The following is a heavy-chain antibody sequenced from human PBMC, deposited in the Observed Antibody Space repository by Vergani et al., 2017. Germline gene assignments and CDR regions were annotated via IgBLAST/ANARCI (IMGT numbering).Heavy chain of an antibody. J-gene: IGHJ6*03. V-gene: IGHV4-31*03. CDR3: ARQKDDYMDV. CDR1: GAYVGSGGYY. Sequence: QVQLQESGPGLVKASQTLSLTCSVSGAYVGSGGYYWSWVRQRPGMGLDWIGYIYYSGTTYYNPSLEIRLTISLDTSENHLSLKLTSVTAADTAVYYCARQKDDYMDVWGKGATVTVS. CDR2: IYYSGTT.